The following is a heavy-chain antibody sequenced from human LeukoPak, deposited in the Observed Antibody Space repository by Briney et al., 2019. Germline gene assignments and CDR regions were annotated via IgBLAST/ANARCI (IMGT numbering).Heavy chain of an antibody. V-gene: IGHV4-38-2*01. CDR2: IFHTGST. D-gene: IGHD3-16*01. Sequence: PSETLSLTCAVSGYSISTGYFWGWIRQSPGQGLEWIGSIFHTGSTSYNPSFKRRATLSVDTSKNEFSLKLTSVNATDTAIYYCASLRGTYIDYWGQGILVTVSS. J-gene: IGHJ4*02. CDR1: GYSISTGYF. CDR3: ASLRGTYIDY.